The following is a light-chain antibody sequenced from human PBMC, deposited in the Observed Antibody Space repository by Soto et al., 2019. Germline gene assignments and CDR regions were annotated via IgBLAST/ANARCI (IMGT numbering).Light chain of an antibody. Sequence: QSALTQPPSASESPGQSVTISCTGTSNDNGGYNFVSWYQQHPGKAPKLMIFEVSKRPSGVPDRFSGSKSGSTASLTVSGLQAEDEDDYYCSSYAGNNIYYVFGTGTKVTVL. CDR1: SNDNGGYNF. V-gene: IGLV2-8*01. CDR3: SSYAGNNIYYV. J-gene: IGLJ1*01. CDR2: EVS.